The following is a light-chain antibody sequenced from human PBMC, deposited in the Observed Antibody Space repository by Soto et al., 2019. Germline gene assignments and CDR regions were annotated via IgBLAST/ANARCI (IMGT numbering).Light chain of an antibody. J-gene: IGKJ3*01. CDR3: QQRTNWPRSFT. CDR1: QSVSSY. CDR2: DTS. Sequence: EIVLTQSPATLSLSPGERATLSCRASQSVSSYLAWYQQKPGQAPRLLIYDTSKRATGIPARFSGSGSGTDFTLTISSLEPQDFAVYYCQQRTNWPRSFTFGPGTKVDIK. V-gene: IGKV3-11*01.